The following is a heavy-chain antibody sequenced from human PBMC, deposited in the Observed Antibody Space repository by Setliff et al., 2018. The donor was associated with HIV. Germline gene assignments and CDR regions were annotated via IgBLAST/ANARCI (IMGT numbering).Heavy chain of an antibody. CDR2: IYHSGDT. J-gene: IGHJ6*02. Sequence: TLSLTCTVSGYSISSFYYWGWIRQPPGKGLGWIGSIYHSGDTHYNPSLKSRVTISVDTSKNQFSLKLSSVTAADTAVYYCAREDYYYYGMDVWGQGTTVTVSS. V-gene: IGHV4-38-2*02. CDR1: GYSISSFYY. CDR3: AREDYYYYGMDV.